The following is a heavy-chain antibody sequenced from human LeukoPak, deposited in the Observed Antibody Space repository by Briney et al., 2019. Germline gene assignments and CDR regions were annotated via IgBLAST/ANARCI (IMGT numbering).Heavy chain of an antibody. CDR3: TRGGYGPGSHYRF. V-gene: IGHV4-34*01. Sequence: MSSETLSLTRAFYGGSFSGYYWSWIRQSPGKGLEWIGEINHSGAIDYNTSLKRRVTISVDTSKNQFSLNLNSVTAADTAVYYCTRGGYGPGSHYRFWGKGTLVTVSS. J-gene: IGHJ4*02. D-gene: IGHD3-10*01. CDR2: INHSGAI. CDR1: GGSFSGYY.